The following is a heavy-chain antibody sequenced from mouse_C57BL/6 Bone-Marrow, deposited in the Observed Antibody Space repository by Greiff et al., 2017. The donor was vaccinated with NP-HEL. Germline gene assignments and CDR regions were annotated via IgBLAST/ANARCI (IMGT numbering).Heavy chain of an antibody. D-gene: IGHD1-1*01. CDR1: GFTFSDYY. CDR2: ISNGGGST. Sequence: EVMLVESGGGLVQPGGSLKLSCAASGFTFSDYYMYWVRQTPEKRLEWVAYISNGGGSTYYPDTVKGRFTISRDNAKNTLYLQMSRLKSEDTAMYYCARRGVANYYAMDYWGQGTSVTVSS. J-gene: IGHJ4*01. V-gene: IGHV5-12*01. CDR3: ARRGVANYYAMDY.